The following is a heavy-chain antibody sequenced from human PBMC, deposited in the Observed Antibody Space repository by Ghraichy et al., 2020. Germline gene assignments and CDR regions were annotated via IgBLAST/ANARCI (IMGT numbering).Heavy chain of an antibody. CDR2: ISYDGSNK. Sequence: GSLRLSCAASGFTFSSYGMHWVRQAPGKGLEWVAVISYDGSNKYYTDSLKGRFTISRDNSKNTLYLQMNTLRAEDTAVYYCARGSATTLFGVDIDYWGQGTLVTVSS. D-gene: IGHD3-3*01. V-gene: IGHV3-30*03. J-gene: IGHJ4*02. CDR3: ARGSATTLFGVDIDY. CDR1: GFTFSSYG.